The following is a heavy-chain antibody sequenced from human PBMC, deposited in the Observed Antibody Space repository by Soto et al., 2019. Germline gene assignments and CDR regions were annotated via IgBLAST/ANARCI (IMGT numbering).Heavy chain of an antibody. CDR1: GYNFTGYY. V-gene: IGHV1-2*04. CDR3: ARGSVIGGSSWYLPFFDY. D-gene: IGHD6-13*01. Sequence: ASVKVSCKASGYNFTGYYMHWVRQAPGQGLEWMGWINPNSGGTNYAQKFQGWVTMTRDTSISTAYMELSRLRSDDTAVYYCARGSVIGGSSWYLPFFDYWGQGTLVTVSS. CDR2: INPNSGGT. J-gene: IGHJ4*02.